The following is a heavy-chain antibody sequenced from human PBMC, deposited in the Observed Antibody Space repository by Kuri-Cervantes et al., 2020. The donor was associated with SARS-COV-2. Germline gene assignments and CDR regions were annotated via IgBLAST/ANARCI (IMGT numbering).Heavy chain of an antibody. CDR2: IQGKAMTAPP. CDR3: KWNRYCDSAPCGGFFDV. V-gene: IGHV3-15*01. CDR1: GFNFRGAW. Sequence: GGSLRLSCAASGFNFRGAWMSWVRQAPGKGLEWVGRIQGKAMTAPPDYAAPGKGRFTSSIADSRTTLLLQMRDLKIDDTAVYYGKWNRYCDSAPCGGFFDVWGQGALVTVSS. J-gene: IGHJ4*02. D-gene: IGHD3-9*01.